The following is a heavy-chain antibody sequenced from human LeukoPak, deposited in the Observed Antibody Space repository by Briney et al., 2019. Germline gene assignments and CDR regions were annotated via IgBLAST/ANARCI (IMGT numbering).Heavy chain of an antibody. CDR1: GFTFADYA. Sequence: GGSLRLSCTASGFTFADYAINWFRQAPGKGLEWVGFIRTKTYGETTEYAASVIGRFIISRDDSKCIAYLQMNSLKTEDTALYYCTRVPFLSDCTAYCSSFDYWGQGSLVTVSS. J-gene: IGHJ4*02. V-gene: IGHV3-49*03. D-gene: IGHD2-8*02. CDR3: TRVPFLSDCTAYCSSFDY. CDR2: IRTKTYGETT.